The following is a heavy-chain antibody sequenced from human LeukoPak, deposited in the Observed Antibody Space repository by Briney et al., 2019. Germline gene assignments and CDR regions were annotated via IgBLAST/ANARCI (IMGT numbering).Heavy chain of an antibody. J-gene: IGHJ6*02. Sequence: GGSLRLSCAASGLTFSSYSMNWVRPAPGKGLEWVSAISSSSSYIYYADSVKGRFTISRDNAKIALYLQMNSLRAEDTAVYYCARVQWLGEGGPPGVYYYGMDVWGQGTTVTVSS. D-gene: IGHD3-10*01. CDR3: ARVQWLGEGGPPGVYYYGMDV. CDR1: GLTFSSYS. CDR2: ISSSSSYI. V-gene: IGHV3-21*01.